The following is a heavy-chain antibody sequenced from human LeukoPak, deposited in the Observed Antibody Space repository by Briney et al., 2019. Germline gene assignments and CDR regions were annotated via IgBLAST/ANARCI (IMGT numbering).Heavy chain of an antibody. CDR3: ARHECGGSCYPEDY. CDR1: GVSISNYY. J-gene: IGHJ4*02. CDR2: IYYTGTT. D-gene: IGHD2-15*01. Sequence: SETLSLTCSVSGVSISNYYWSWIRQPPGKGLEWIGYIYYTGTTNYNPSLESRVTMSVDTSKNQFSLKLSSVTAADTAVYFCARHECGGSCYPEDYWGQGTLVTVSS. V-gene: IGHV4-59*08.